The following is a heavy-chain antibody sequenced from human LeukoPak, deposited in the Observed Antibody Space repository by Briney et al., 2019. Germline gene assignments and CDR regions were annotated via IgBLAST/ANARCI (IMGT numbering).Heavy chain of an antibody. CDR3: ARETRHDAFDI. CDR1: GASITSDY. V-gene: IGHV4-59*01. J-gene: IGHJ3*02. D-gene: IGHD1-1*01. CDR2: INHSGST. Sequence: PSETLSLTCSVSGASITSDYWSWIRQPPGKGLEWIGEINHSGSTNYNPSLKSRVTISVDTSKNQFSLKLSSVTAADTAVYYCARETRHDAFDIWGQGTMVTVSS.